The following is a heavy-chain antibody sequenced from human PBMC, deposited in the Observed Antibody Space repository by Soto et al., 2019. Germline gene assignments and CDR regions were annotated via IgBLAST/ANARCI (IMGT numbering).Heavy chain of an antibody. CDR2: IVPLLGLT. V-gene: IGHV1-69*04. D-gene: IGHD1-26*01. CDR3: ATEKYGAGRVGVYF. J-gene: IGHJ4*02. Sequence: ASVKVSCKASGYTFTSYDINWVRQATGQGLAWMGRIVPLLGLTNYARDFQDRVTITADSSTSTAYMELSSLRFDDTAVYFCATEKYGAGRVGVYFWGQGTQVTVSS. CDR1: GYTFTSYD.